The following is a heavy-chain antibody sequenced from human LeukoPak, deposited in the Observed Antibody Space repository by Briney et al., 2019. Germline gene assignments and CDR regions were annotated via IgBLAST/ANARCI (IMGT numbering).Heavy chain of an antibody. V-gene: IGHV4-59*08. D-gene: IGHD2-21*02. CDR1: GGSITSYY. CDR3: ARLWDGDCAHAADDAFDI. Sequence: PSETLSLTCTVSGGSITSYYWSWIRQPPGKGLEWIGSIYHSVSTYYNPTLKSRVTISVDTSKNQFSLKLSSVTAADTDVYYCARLWDGDCAHAADDAFDIWGQGTMVTVSS. J-gene: IGHJ3*02. CDR2: IYHSVST.